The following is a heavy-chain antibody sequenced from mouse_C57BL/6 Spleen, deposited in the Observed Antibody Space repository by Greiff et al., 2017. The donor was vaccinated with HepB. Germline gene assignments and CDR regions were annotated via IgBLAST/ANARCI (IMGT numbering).Heavy chain of an antibody. J-gene: IGHJ2*01. CDR1: GYTFTDYY. CDR3: ARSGVWYYFDY. D-gene: IGHD2-10*02. Sequence: QVQLQQSGAELVRPGASVKLSCKASGYTFTDYYINWVKQRPGQGLEWIARIYPGSGNTYYNEKFKGKATLTAEKSSSTAYMQLSSLTSEDSAVYFCARSGVWYYFDYWGQGTTLTVSS. V-gene: IGHV1-76*01. CDR2: IYPGSGNT.